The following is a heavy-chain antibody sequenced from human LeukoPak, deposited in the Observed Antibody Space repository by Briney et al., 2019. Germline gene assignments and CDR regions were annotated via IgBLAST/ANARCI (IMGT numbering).Heavy chain of an antibody. CDR3: AELGITMVGGV. CDR2: ISSSGSTI. Sequence: GGSLRLSCAASGFTFSSYEMNWVRQAPGKGLEWVSYISSSGSTIYYADSVKGRFTISRDNAKNSLYLRMNSLRAEDTAVYYCAELGITMVGGVWGKGTTVTISS. D-gene: IGHD3-10*02. J-gene: IGHJ6*04. CDR1: GFTFSSYE. V-gene: IGHV3-48*03.